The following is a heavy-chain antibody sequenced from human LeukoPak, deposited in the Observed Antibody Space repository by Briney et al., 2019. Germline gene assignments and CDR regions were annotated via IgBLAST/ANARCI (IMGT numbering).Heavy chain of an antibody. CDR1: GGAVSSGISY. V-gene: IGHV4-61*01. CDR3: ARVPAAGTGPDY. J-gene: IGHJ4*02. D-gene: IGHD6-13*01. CDR2: TSDSGGS. Sequence: SETLSLTCSVSGGAVSSGISYWSWIRQPPGEGLDWIAYTSDSGGSDYNPSLRGRATISLDTSKNQFPLRLTSVTAADTAGYDCARVPAAGTGPDYWGQGTLVSVSS.